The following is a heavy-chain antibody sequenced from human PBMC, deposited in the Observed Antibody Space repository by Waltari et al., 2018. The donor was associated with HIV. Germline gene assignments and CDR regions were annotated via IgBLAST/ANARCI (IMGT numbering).Heavy chain of an antibody. CDR2: IYSGGST. J-gene: IGHJ6*02. D-gene: IGHD3-10*01. CDR1: GLPVSSNY. Sequence: EVQLVESGGGLIQPGGSLRLSCAASGLPVSSNYMSWVRQAPGQGLEWVSVIYSGGSTYYADSVKGRFTISRDNSKNTLYLQMNSLRAEDTAVYYCAREFYGSGNYYYGMDVWGQGTTVTVSS. V-gene: IGHV3-53*01. CDR3: AREFYGSGNYYYGMDV.